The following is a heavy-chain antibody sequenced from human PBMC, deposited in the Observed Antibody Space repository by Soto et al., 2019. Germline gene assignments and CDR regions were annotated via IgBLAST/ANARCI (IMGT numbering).Heavy chain of an antibody. D-gene: IGHD1-1*01. J-gene: IGHJ4*02. CDR1: GYTFTTFG. Sequence: QVQLIQSGAEVKKPGASVKVSCETSGYTFTTFGIHWVRQAPGQRPEWIGWINGGNGVTKYSQKLQGRVTVTRDTSTSTAYMELRSLRSDDTAVYYCARGRYGDYWGQGALVTVSS. V-gene: IGHV1-3*01. CDR3: ARGRYGDY. CDR2: INGGNGVT.